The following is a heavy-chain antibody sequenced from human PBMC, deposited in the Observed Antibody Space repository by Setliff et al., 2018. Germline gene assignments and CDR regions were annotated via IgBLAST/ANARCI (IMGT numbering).Heavy chain of an antibody. CDR1: GGSMTSYY. V-gene: IGHV4-59*01. CDR2: IFYSGNT. CDR3: ARIRGPTGNCQEAFDI. J-gene: IGHJ3*02. D-gene: IGHD1-1*01. Sequence: SETLSLTCTVSGGSMTSYYWTWIRQPPGEGLEWIGYIFYSGNTEYNPSLKSRVTISVDTSESQFSLKLTSVTAADTAVYYCARIRGPTGNCQEAFDIWAEGTMVTVSS.